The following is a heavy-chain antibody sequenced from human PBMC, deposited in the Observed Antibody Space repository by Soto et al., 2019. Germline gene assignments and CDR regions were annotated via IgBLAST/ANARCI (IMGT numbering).Heavy chain of an antibody. V-gene: IGHV3-21*01. J-gene: IGHJ6*04. CDR1: GFTFSSYS. CDR2: ISSSSSYI. Sequence: GGSLRLSCAASGFTFSSYSMNWVRQAPGKGLEWVSSISSSSSYIYYADSVKGRFTISRDNAKNSLYLQMNSLRAEDTAVYYCASEWLPWERDVWGKGTTVTVSS. D-gene: IGHD5-12*01. CDR3: ASEWLPWERDV.